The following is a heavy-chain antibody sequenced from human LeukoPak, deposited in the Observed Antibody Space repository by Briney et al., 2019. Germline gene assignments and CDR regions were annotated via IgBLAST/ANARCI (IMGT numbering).Heavy chain of an antibody. CDR2: IYHSGST. CDR1: GGSISSGGYS. V-gene: IGHV4-30-2*01. CDR3: ARAGPGYCSGGSCPPDY. Sequence: PSQTLSLTCAVSGGSISSGGYSWSWIRQPPGKGLEWIGYIYHSGSTYYNPSLKSRVTISVDRSKNQSSLKLSSVTAADTAVYYCARAGPGYCSGGSCPPDYWGQGTLVTVSS. D-gene: IGHD2-15*01. J-gene: IGHJ4*02.